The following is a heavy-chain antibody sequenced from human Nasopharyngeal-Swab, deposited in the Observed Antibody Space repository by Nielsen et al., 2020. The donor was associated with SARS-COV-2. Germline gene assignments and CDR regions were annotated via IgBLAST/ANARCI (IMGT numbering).Heavy chain of an antibody. D-gene: IGHD3-22*01. Sequence: VRQAPGKGLEWVSYIRSSSSTIYYADSVKGRFTISRDNAKNSLYLQMNSLRAEDTAVYYCARSYDGSGYYWVYFDYWGQGTLVTVSS. CDR2: IRSSSSTI. CDR3: ARSYDGSGYYWVYFDY. V-gene: IGHV3-48*04. J-gene: IGHJ4*02.